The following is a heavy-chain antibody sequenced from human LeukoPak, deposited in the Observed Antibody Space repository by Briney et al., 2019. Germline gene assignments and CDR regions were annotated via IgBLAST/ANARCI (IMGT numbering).Heavy chain of an antibody. V-gene: IGHV3-23*01. J-gene: IGHJ4*02. CDR3: ARDIVHGDYVSAY. Sequence: GGSLRLSCAASGFTFNNYAMSWVRQAPGKGLEWVSAISGSGGSTYYVDSVKGRFTISRDSSKSTLDLQMNSLRADDTAVYYCARDIVHGDYVSAYWGQGTLVTVSS. CDR1: GFTFNNYA. D-gene: IGHD4-17*01. CDR2: ISGSGGST.